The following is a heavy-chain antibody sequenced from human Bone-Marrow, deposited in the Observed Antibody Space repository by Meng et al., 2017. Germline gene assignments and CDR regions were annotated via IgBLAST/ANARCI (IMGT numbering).Heavy chain of an antibody. CDR2: LYHSGST. J-gene: IGHJ4*02. CDR3: ARDVGCGGDCYGGY. Sequence: SETLSLTCTVSGGSISSYYWSWIRQPPGKGLEWIGTLYHSGSTYYNPSLKSRVTISVDTSKNQFSLKLSSVTAADTAVYYCARDVGCGGDCYGGYWGQGTLVTVSS. D-gene: IGHD2-21*02. CDR1: GGSISSYY. V-gene: IGHV4-59*12.